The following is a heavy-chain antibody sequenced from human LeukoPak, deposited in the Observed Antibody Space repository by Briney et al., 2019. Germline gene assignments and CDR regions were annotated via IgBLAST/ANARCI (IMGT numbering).Heavy chain of an antibody. CDR3: AKQDVRRILSAAGQRAFTV. J-gene: IGHJ3*01. CDR1: GYTLTYNN. V-gene: IGHV1-18*01. Sequence: ASVKVPCEASGYTLTYNNISWVRQAPGQGLEWMGWINTKNGGTNYAQKLQGRVTMTTDTSTNTAYMELRSLRSDDTAVYYCAKQDVRRILSAAGQRAFTVWGQGTTVTVS. CDR2: INTKNGGT. D-gene: IGHD6-13*01.